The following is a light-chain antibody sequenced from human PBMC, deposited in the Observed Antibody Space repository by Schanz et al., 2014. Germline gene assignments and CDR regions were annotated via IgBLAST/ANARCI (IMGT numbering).Light chain of an antibody. J-gene: IGKJ4*01. V-gene: IGKV3D-20*02. CDR3: QQRRHWPLT. CDR1: QSVISTF. CDR2: DAS. Sequence: DIVLTQSPGTLSLSPGERATLSCRASQSVISTFLAWYQQKPGQAPRLLIYDASTRATGIPDRFSGSASGRDFTLAISRLEPEDFAVYYCQQRRHWPLTFGGGTKVEIK.